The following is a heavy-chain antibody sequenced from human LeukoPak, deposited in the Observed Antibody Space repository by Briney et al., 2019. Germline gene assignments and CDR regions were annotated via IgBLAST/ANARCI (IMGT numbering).Heavy chain of an antibody. CDR3: ARGLTTGTTILWFDS. CDR1: GGTFSSFA. V-gene: IGHV1-69*05. J-gene: IGHJ5*01. CDR2: IIPLSGTA. D-gene: IGHD1-1*01. Sequence: SVKVSCKASGGTFSSFAFSWVRQALGRGLEWMGGIIPLSGTANYAQRFQGRVTITTDESTTTAYMDLTSLRSEDTAVYYCARGLTTGTTILWFDSWGQGTLVTVSS.